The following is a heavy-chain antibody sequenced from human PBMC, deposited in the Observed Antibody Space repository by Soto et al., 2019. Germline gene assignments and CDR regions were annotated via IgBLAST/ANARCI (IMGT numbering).Heavy chain of an antibody. CDR2: INHSGST. V-gene: IGHV4-34*01. J-gene: IGHJ5*02. D-gene: IGHD3-3*01. Sequence: SETLSLTCAVYGGSFSGYYWSWIRQPPGKGLEWIGEINHSGSTNYNPSLKSRVTISVDTSKNQFSLKLSSVTAADTAVYYCARCRKYYDFWSRPNNWFDPWGQETLATVS. CDR3: ARCRKYYDFWSRPNNWFDP. CDR1: GGSFSGYY.